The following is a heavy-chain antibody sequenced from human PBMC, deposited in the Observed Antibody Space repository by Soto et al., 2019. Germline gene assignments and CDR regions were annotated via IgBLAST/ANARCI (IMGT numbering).Heavy chain of an antibody. Sequence: SETLSLTCAVYGGSFSGYYWSWIRQPPGKGLEWIGEINHSGSTNYNPSLKSRVTISVDTSKNQFSLKLSSVTAADTAVYYCARELITMVRGVRLFWFDPWGQGTLVTVS. CDR1: GGSFSGYY. D-gene: IGHD3-10*01. CDR3: ARELITMVRGVRLFWFDP. V-gene: IGHV4-34*01. CDR2: INHSGST. J-gene: IGHJ5*02.